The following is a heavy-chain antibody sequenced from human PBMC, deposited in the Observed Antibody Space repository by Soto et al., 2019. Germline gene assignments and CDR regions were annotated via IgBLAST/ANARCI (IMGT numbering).Heavy chain of an antibody. CDR2: INHSGST. Sequence: QVQLQQWGAGLLKPSETLSLTCAVYGGSFSGYYWSWIRQPPGKGLGWIGEINHSGSTNYNPSLKSRVTISVDTSKNQFSLKLSSVTAADTAVYYCARGVAVAGFDYWGQGTLVTVSS. J-gene: IGHJ4*02. CDR3: ARGVAVAGFDY. D-gene: IGHD6-19*01. V-gene: IGHV4-34*01. CDR1: GGSFSGYY.